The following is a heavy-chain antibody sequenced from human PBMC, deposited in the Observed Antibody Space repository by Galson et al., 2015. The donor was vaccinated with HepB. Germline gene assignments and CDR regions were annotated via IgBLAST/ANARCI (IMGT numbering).Heavy chain of an antibody. J-gene: IGHJ4*02. CDR2: ISSDSTNI. CDR1: GFRLTDHA. Sequence: SLRLSCAASGFRLTDHAMNWVRRAPGKGLEWAGYISSDSTNIHYADSVTGRFTISRDNGKNSVFLQMNSLRGDDTAVYYCVRDRGSGFGGNDVPSFDYWGRGSLVTVSP. CDR3: VRDRGSGFGGNDVPSFDY. V-gene: IGHV3-48*01. D-gene: IGHD5-12*01.